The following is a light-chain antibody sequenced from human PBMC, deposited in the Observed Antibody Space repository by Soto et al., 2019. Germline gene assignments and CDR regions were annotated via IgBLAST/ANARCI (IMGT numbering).Light chain of an antibody. J-gene: IGKJ2*01. CDR2: GAS. Sequence: EIVMTQSPATLSVSPGERATLSCRASQSVSSNLAWYQQKPGQAPRLLIYGASTRATGIPARFSGSGSGTEFTLTISRLQSEDFAVYYCQQYNYYYTFGQGTKLEIK. CDR1: QSVSSN. CDR3: QQYNYYYT. V-gene: IGKV3-15*01.